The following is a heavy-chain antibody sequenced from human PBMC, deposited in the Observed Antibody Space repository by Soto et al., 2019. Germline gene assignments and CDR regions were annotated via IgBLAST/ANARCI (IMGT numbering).Heavy chain of an antibody. CDR3: TKFFFFQAEDGIRDL. D-gene: IGHD2-21*01. CDR2: IFGSDHST. J-gene: IGHJ2*01. Sequence: WVRQAAVKGLEWVAGIFGSDHSTQYAESVKGRFTISRDNSGSLVCLEMISLRVDDTALYYCTKFFFFQAEDGIRDL. V-gene: IGHV3-23*01.